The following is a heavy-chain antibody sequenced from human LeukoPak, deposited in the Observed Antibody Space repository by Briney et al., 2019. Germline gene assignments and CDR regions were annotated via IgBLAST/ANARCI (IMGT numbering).Heavy chain of an antibody. V-gene: IGHV7-4-1*02. Sequence: ASLKVSCKASGYTFTYYGLNWVRQAPGQGLEWMGWINTNTGNPTYAQGFTGRFVFSLDTSVSTAYLQISSLKAEDTAVYYCARSIVVVVAATHAFDIWGQGTMVTVSS. CDR2: INTNTGNP. D-gene: IGHD2-15*01. CDR3: ARSIVVVVAATHAFDI. J-gene: IGHJ3*02. CDR1: GYTFTYYG.